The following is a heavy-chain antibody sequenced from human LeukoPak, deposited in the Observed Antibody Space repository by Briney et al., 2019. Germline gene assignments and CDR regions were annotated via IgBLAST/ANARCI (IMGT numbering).Heavy chain of an antibody. Sequence: SVTVSFTASGGTFSSYAISWVRQAPGQGLEWMGGITPLFGTANYAQNFQGRVTITADESTSTAYMELSSLRSEDTAVYYCVRDGSYYDSTGYYYLYWGQGTLVTVSS. CDR1: GGTFSSYA. V-gene: IGHV1-69*01. D-gene: IGHD3-22*01. J-gene: IGHJ4*02. CDR3: VRDGSYYDSTGYYYLY. CDR2: ITPLFGTA.